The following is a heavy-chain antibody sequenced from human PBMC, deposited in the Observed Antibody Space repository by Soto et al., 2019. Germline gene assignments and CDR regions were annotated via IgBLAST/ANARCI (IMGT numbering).Heavy chain of an antibody. CDR3: ARDGDGPGRRYDY. V-gene: IGHV1-18*01. CDR2: IGPYTGVT. D-gene: IGHD3-10*01. J-gene: IGHJ4*02. Sequence: QVQLVQSGAEVKNPGASVKVSCKASGYTFTTYGFSWVRQAPGQGLDWMGWIGPYTGVTNYAQKFPGRVTMTTDTSTSTAYMELRSLISDDTAVYYCARDGDGPGRRYDYWGQGTLITVSS. CDR1: GYTFTTYG.